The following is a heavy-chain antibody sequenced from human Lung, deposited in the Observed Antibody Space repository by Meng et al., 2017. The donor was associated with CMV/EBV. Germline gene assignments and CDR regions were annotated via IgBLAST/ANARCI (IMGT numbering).Heavy chain of an antibody. CDR3: ARKTDTGGWNFHH. V-gene: IGHV1-2*02. CDR2: INPNNGGT. J-gene: IGHJ1*01. Sequence: ASVXVSXXASGYTFTGYYLYWVRQAPGQGLEWMGWINPNNGGTNYAQRFQGRVTMTRDTSITTVYMELSRLTSDDTAVYYCARKTDTGGWNFHHWGQGTLVTVSS. CDR1: GYTFTGYY. D-gene: IGHD3-16*01.